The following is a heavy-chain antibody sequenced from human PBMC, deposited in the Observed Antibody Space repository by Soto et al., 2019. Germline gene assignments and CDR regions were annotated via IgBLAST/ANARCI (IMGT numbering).Heavy chain of an antibody. V-gene: IGHV3-33*01. D-gene: IGHD2-15*01. CDR2: IWRDGSNE. CDR3: ARGPGSLMSWPLDY. J-gene: IGHJ4*02. Sequence: GGSLRLSCAASGFTFSSSGMHWVRQAPGKGLEWVAVIWRDGSNENYADSVKGRFTISRDNSKNTLYLQMTSLRVEDTAVYYCARGPGSLMSWPLDYWGQGTLVTVSS. CDR1: GFTFSSSG.